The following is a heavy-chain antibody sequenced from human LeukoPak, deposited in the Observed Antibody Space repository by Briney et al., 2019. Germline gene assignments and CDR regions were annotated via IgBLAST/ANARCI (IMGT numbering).Heavy chain of an antibody. Sequence: SVNVSCKASLGTFSSYAIMWVRQAPGQGLEWMGRVIPLFGTANYAQKLQGRVTITTDESTITAYMEMSKLRSEDTAVYYGASRHYDYVWGSYRTFDYWGQGTLVTVSS. CDR2: VIPLFGTA. CDR3: ASRHYDYVWGSYRTFDY. V-gene: IGHV1-69*05. J-gene: IGHJ4*02. D-gene: IGHD3-16*02. CDR1: LGTFSSYA.